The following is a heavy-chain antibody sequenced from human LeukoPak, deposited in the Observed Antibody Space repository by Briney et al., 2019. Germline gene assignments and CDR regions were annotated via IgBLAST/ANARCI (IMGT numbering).Heavy chain of an antibody. J-gene: IGHJ6*02. CDR2: ISGSGGST. D-gene: IGHD1-14*01. Sequence: GGSLRLSCAASGFTFSSYAMSWVRQAPGKGLEWVSAISGSGGSTYYADSVKGRFTISRDNSKNTLYLQMNSLRAEDTAVYYCARTVSYYYGMDVWGQGTTVTVSS. CDR1: GFTFSSYA. CDR3: ARTVSYYYGMDV. V-gene: IGHV3-23*01.